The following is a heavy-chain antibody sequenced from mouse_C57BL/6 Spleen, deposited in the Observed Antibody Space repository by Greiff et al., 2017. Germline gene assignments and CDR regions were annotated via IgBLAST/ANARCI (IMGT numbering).Heavy chain of an antibody. CDR2: IRLKSDNYAT. Sequence: DVKVEESGGGLVQPGGSMKLSCVASGFTFSNYWMNWVRQSPEQGLEWVAQIRLKSDNYATHYAESVKGRFTISRDDSKSSVYLQMNNLRAEDTGIYYCTPAMEYWGQGTSVTVSS. J-gene: IGHJ4*01. V-gene: IGHV6-3*01. CDR3: TPAMEY. CDR1: GFTFSNYW.